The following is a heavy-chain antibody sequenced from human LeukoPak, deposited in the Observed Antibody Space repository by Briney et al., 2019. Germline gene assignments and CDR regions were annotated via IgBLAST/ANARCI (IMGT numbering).Heavy chain of an antibody. D-gene: IGHD6-13*01. J-gene: IGHJ4*02. CDR3: AKPEGDSGSWYN. Sequence: PGGSLRLSCAASGFTFSSYAMSWVRQAPGKGLEWVSAISGSGGTTYYADSVKGRFTISRDNSKNTLYLRMNSLRAEDTAVYYCAKPEGDSGSWYNWGQGTLVTVSS. CDR2: ISGSGGTT. V-gene: IGHV3-23*01. CDR1: GFTFSSYA.